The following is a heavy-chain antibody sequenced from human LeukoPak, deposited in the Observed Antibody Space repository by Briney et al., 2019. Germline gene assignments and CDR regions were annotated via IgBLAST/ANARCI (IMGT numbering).Heavy chain of an antibody. Sequence: PSETLSLTCTVSGGSISSGSDYCSWIPQPAGKGLEWIGRIYTTGSTNYNHSLKSRVTISVATSKNQFSLKLSSVTAADTAVYYCARDEIFGWFDPWGQGTLVTVSS. D-gene: IGHD3-3*01. CDR2: IYTTGST. V-gene: IGHV4-61*02. CDR1: GGSISSGSDY. CDR3: ARDEIFGWFDP. J-gene: IGHJ5*02.